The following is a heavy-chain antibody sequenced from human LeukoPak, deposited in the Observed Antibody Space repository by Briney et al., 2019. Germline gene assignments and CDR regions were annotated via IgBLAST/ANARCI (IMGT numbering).Heavy chain of an antibody. CDR1: GGSISSSSYY. V-gene: IGHV4-39*06. CDR2: IYYSGST. D-gene: IGHD3-22*01. CDR3: AREPTGHQSQYYYDTSGHNWFDP. J-gene: IGHJ5*02. Sequence: SETLSLTCTVSGGSISSSSYYWGWIRQPPGKGLEWLGSIYYSGSTYFNPSLQRRVTSSVDTSKNQFPLKLSSVTAADTAVYFSAREPTGHQSQYYYDTSGHNWFDPWGQGTLVTVSS.